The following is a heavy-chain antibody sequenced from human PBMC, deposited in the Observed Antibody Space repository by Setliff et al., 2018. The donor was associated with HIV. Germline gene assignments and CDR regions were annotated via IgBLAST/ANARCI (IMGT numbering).Heavy chain of an antibody. Sequence: GESLKISCAGSGFTFSTYAMSWVRQAPGKGLEWVSAIGGSGDTTIYADSVKGRFAFSRDNSRNTLYLQMNRLRVEDTAVYYCAKDQRDYGDYSAFDVWGHGTMVTVS. V-gene: IGHV3-23*01. D-gene: IGHD4-17*01. CDR2: IGGSGDTT. J-gene: IGHJ3*01. CDR3: AKDQRDYGDYSAFDV. CDR1: GFTFSTYA.